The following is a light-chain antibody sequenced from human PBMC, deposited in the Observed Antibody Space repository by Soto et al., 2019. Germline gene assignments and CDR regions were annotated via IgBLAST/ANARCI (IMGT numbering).Light chain of an antibody. CDR2: EVN. CDR3: SSYAGSSNV. J-gene: IGLJ1*01. Sequence: QSVLTQHPSASGSPGQSVAISCTGTSSDVGGYNYVSWYQQHPGKAPKLMIYEVNKRPSGVPDRFSGSKSGNTASLTVSGLQAEDEADYYCSSYAGSSNVFGTGTKVAVL. CDR1: SSDVGGYNY. V-gene: IGLV2-8*01.